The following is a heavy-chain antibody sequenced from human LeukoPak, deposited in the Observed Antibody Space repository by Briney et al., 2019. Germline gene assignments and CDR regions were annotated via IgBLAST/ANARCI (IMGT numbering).Heavy chain of an antibody. D-gene: IGHD3-16*01. J-gene: IGHJ4*02. Sequence: SMKVSCKASGGTFSSYAISWVRQAPGQGLEWMGRIIPILGIANYAQKFQGRVTITADKSTSTAYMELSSLRSEDTAVYYCALGISEVYFDYWGQGTLVTVSS. CDR3: ALGISEVYFDY. CDR1: GGTFSSYA. CDR2: IIPILGIA. V-gene: IGHV1-69*04.